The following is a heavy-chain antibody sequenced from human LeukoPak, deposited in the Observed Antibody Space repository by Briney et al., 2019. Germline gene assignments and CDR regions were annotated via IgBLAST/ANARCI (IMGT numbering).Heavy chain of an antibody. CDR2: ISGSGGST. CDR3: AILPGYSSGWYEVNY. V-gene: IGHV3-23*01. J-gene: IGHJ4*02. D-gene: IGHD6-13*01. Sequence: GGSLRLSCAASGFTFSSYAMSWVRQAPGKGLEWVPVISGSGGSTSYADSVKGRFTISRDNSRNTLYLQMNSPRAEDTAVYYCAILPGYSSGWYEVNYWGQGTLVTVSS. CDR1: GFTFSSYA.